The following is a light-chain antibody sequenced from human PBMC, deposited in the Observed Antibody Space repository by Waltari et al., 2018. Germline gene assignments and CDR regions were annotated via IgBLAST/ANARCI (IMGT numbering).Light chain of an antibody. CDR2: DVR. CDR1: SSDVGGYNY. V-gene: IGLV2-14*01. J-gene: IGLJ1*01. Sequence: QSALTQPASVSGSPGQSITISCTGTSSDVGGYNYVSWYQQHPGKAPKLMIYDVRKRPSGVSNRFSGSKSGNTASLTISGLQAEDEAYYYCSSYTSSSVYVFGTGTKVTVL. CDR3: SSYTSSSVYV.